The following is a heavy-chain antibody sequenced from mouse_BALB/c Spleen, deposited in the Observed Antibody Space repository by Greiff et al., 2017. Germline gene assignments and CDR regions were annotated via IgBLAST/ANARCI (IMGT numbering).Heavy chain of an antibody. CDR3: TRNGYDAGFDD. D-gene: IGHD2-2*01. J-gene: IGHJ2*01. Sequence: EVQLQQSGTVLARPGASVKMSCKASGYTFTSYWMHWVKQRPGQGLEWIGAIYPGNSDTSYNQKFKGKAKLTAVTSTSTAYMELSSLTNEDSAVYYCTRNGYDAGFDDWGQGTTLTVSS. CDR2: IYPGNSDT. CDR1: GYTFTSYW. V-gene: IGHV1-5*01.